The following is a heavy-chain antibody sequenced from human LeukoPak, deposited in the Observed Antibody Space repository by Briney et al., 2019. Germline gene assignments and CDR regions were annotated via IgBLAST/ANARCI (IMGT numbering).Heavy chain of an antibody. CDR2: MYQSGST. Sequence: PSETLSLTCTVSGYSISSGYYWGWIRQPPGKGLEWIESMYQSGSTYYNPSLKSRATMSVDTSKNQFSLKLSSVTAADTAVYYCARGRGQQLGNFDYWGQGTLVTVSS. V-gene: IGHV4-38-2*02. CDR1: GYSISSGYY. D-gene: IGHD6-13*01. J-gene: IGHJ4*02. CDR3: ARGRGQQLGNFDY.